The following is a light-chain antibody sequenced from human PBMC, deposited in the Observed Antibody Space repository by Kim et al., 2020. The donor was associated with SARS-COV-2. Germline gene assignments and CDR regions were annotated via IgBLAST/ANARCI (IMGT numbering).Light chain of an antibody. J-gene: IGKJ2*01. CDR3: QQYNRWPLYT. Sequence: EIVMTQSPGTLSVSPGERAILSCRASQSVGSNVAWYQQKPGQAPRLLIYGASTRATGIPARFSGSGSGTEFTLTISSLQSEDFAVYHCQQYNRWPLYTFGQGTKLEI. CDR1: QSVGSN. CDR2: GAS. V-gene: IGKV3-15*01.